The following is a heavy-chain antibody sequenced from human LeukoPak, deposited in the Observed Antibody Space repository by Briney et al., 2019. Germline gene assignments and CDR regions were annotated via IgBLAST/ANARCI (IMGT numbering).Heavy chain of an antibody. D-gene: IGHD3-10*01. Sequence: SETLSLTCTVSGGSISSYYWSWIRQPPGKGLEWIGYIYYSGSTNHNPSLKSRVTISVDTSKNKFSLKLSSVTAADTAVYYCARDSGTTGEVKFDPWGQGTLVTVSS. V-gene: IGHV4-59*12. CDR2: IYYSGST. CDR3: ARDSGTTGEVKFDP. J-gene: IGHJ5*02. CDR1: GGSISSYY.